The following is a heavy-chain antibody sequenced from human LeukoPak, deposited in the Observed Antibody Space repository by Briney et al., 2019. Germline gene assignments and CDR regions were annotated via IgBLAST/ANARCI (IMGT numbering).Heavy chain of an antibody. Sequence: GGSLRLSCAASGFIFSRYWMNWVRQAPGKGPVWVSRINSDGSSTSYADSVKGRFTISRDNAKNTLYLQMNSLRAEDTAVYYCVRSSSGDFDYWGQGTLVTVSS. D-gene: IGHD3-22*01. CDR3: VRSSSGDFDY. V-gene: IGHV3-74*01. CDR1: GFIFSRYW. CDR2: INSDGSST. J-gene: IGHJ4*02.